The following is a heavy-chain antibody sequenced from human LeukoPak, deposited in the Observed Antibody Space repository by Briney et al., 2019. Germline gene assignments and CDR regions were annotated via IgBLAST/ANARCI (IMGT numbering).Heavy chain of an antibody. Sequence: GGSLRLSCTASGFIFNTYGIHWVRQAPGKGLEWVAVISYDGSNKYYADSVKGRFTISRDNSKNTLYVQMNSLRAEDTAVYYCARGPFYSSTVTFGPFDYWGQGTLVTVSS. CDR3: ARGPFYSSTVTFGPFDY. CDR2: ISYDGSNK. CDR1: GFIFNTYG. V-gene: IGHV3-30*19. J-gene: IGHJ4*02. D-gene: IGHD4-17*01.